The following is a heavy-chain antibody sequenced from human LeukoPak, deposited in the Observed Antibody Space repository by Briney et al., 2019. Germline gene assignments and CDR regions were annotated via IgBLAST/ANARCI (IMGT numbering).Heavy chain of an antibody. D-gene: IGHD6-19*01. CDR2: IRSKANSYAT. J-gene: IGHJ5*02. CDR3: TRQSDDSSGWTYNWFDP. V-gene: IGHV3-73*01. Sequence: RPGGSLRLSCAASGFTFSGSAMHWVRQASGKGLEWVGRIRSKANSYATAYAASAKGRFTISRDDSKNTAYLQMNSLKTEDTAVYYCTRQSDDSSGWTYNWFDPWGQGTLVTVSS. CDR1: GFTFSGSA.